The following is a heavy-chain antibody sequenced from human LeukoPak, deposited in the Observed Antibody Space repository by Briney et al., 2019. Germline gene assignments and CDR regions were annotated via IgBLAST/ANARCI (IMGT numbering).Heavy chain of an antibody. Sequence: PSETLSLTCTVSGGSISYYYWSWIRQPPGKGLEWIGYIYYSGSTSYNPSLKNRVTISVDTSKNQFSLKLSSVTAADTAVYYCARTNYDSSGYSFTGVFDPWGQGTLVTVSS. V-gene: IGHV4-59*01. CDR2: IYYSGST. J-gene: IGHJ5*02. CDR1: GGSISYYY. CDR3: ARTNYDSSGYSFTGVFDP. D-gene: IGHD3-22*01.